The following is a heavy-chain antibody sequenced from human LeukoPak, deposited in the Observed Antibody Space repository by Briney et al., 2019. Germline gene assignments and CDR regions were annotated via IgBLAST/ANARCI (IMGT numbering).Heavy chain of an antibody. J-gene: IGHJ6*02. Sequence: WASVKGSCKASGYTVTSYDSNWVRQATGQGLEWMGWMNPNSGNTGYAQKFQGRVTMTRNTSISTAYMELSSLRSEDTAVYYCARAVRPFTYYYHGMDVWGQGTTVTVSS. CDR1: GYTVTSYD. CDR3: ARAVRPFTYYYHGMDV. CDR2: MNPNSGNT. D-gene: IGHD3-16*01. V-gene: IGHV1-8*01.